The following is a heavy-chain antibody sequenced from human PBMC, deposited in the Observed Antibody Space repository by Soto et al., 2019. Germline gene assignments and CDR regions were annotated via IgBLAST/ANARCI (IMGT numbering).Heavy chain of an antibody. CDR3: ARRFEALYY. D-gene: IGHD3-3*01. J-gene: IGHJ4*02. V-gene: IGHV1-18*01. CDR1: GYTFSSYA. Sequence: QVQLVQSGAEVKKPGASVKVSCKASGYTFSSYAITWVRQAPGQGLEWMGRISAYNGNTYYAQNLQGRVTMTTDTSTNTAYMELRSLRSDDTSVYYCARRFEALYYWGQGTLVTVSS. CDR2: ISAYNGNT.